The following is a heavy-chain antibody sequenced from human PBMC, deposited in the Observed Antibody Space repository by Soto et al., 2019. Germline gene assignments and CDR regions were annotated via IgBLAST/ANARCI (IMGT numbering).Heavy chain of an antibody. V-gene: IGHV5-10-1*01. CDR3: ARLVGTAMVYYYCGMDV. Sequence: PGESLKISCKGSGYSFTSYWISWVRQMPGKGLEWMGRIDPSDSYTNYSPSFQGHVTISADKSISTAYLQWSSLKASDTAMYYCARLVGTAMVYYYCGMDVWGQGTTGTVSS. CDR1: GYSFTSYW. D-gene: IGHD5-18*01. CDR2: IDPSDSYT. J-gene: IGHJ6*02.